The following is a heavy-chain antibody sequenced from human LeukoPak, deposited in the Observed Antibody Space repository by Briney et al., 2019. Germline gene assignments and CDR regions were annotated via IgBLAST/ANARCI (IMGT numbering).Heavy chain of an antibody. Sequence: PGGSLRLSCAASGFTFSSDWMSWVRQAPGKGLEWVANIKQDGSEKYYVDSVKGRFTISRDNAKNSLYLQMNSLRAEDTAVYYCAKDVEGMLEFYYMDVWGKGTTVTVSS. J-gene: IGHJ6*03. D-gene: IGHD2-8*01. CDR1: GFTFSSDW. CDR3: AKDVEGMLEFYYMDV. V-gene: IGHV3-7*01. CDR2: IKQDGSEK.